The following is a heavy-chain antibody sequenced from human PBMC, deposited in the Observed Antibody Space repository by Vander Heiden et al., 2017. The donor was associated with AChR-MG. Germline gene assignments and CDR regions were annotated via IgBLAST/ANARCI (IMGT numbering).Heavy chain of an antibody. J-gene: IGHJ4*02. D-gene: IGHD3-9*01. V-gene: IGHV4-34*01. Sequence: QVQLQQWGAGLLKPSETLSLTCAVYGGSFSGYYWGWIRQPPGKGLEWIGEINHSGSTNYNPSLKSRVTISVDTSKNQFSLKLSSVTAADTAVYYCARVNFDWSFDYWGQGTLVTVSS. CDR1: GGSFSGYY. CDR3: ARVNFDWSFDY. CDR2: INHSGST.